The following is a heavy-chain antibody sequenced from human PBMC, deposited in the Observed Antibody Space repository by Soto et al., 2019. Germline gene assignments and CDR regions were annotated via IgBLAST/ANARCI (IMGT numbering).Heavy chain of an antibody. CDR3: ARGPYDFWSGYSPGYYYGMDV. J-gene: IGHJ6*02. CDR1: GGSFSGYY. D-gene: IGHD3-3*01. V-gene: IGHV4-34*01. Sequence: PSETLSLTCAVYGGSFSGYYWGWIRQPPGKGLEWIGEINHSGSTNYNPSLKSRVTVSVDTSKNQFSLKLSSVTAADTAVYYCARGPYDFWSGYSPGYYYGMDVWGQGTTVTVYS. CDR2: INHSGST.